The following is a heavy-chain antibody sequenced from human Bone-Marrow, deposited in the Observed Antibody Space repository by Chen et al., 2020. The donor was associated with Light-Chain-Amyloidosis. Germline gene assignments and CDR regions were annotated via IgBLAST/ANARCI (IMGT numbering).Heavy chain of an antibody. D-gene: IGHD2-2*01. CDR1: ELTFSIYW. CDR3: VRGTSGGYGLFDQ. CDR2: ISPDGKTT. Sequence: EVRLLESGGGLVQRGGSWGLSCAASELTFSIYWMHWVRQTPGKGLVWVSRISPDGKTTYSADSVKGRFTISRDNAKNTLFLQMNSLRVEDTAVYFCVRGTSGGYGLFDQWGQGPLVTVSS. V-gene: IGHV3-74*01. J-gene: IGHJ4*02.